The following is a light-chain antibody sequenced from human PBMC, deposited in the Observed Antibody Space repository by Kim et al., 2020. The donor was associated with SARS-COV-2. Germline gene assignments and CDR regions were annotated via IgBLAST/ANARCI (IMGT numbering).Light chain of an antibody. CDR1: QSISDW. J-gene: IGKJ5*01. CDR2: RAS. V-gene: IGKV1-5*03. CDR3: QQYHSYSIT. Sequence: ASVGDRVTIPCRASQSISDWLAWYQQKPGKAPNLLISRASSLESGVPSRFSGSGSGTEFTLTISSLQPDDFATYYCQQYHSYSITFGQGTRLEIK.